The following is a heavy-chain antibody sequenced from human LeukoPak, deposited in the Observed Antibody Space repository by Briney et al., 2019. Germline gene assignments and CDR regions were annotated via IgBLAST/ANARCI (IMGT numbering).Heavy chain of an antibody. Sequence: ASVKVSCKASGYTFTSYDINWVRQATGQGLEWMGWMNPNSGNTGYAQKFQGRVTITRNTSISTAYMELSSLRSEDTAVYYCAREVKEMTSILSNYYYYYMDVWGKGTTVTVSS. V-gene: IGHV1-8*03. CDR3: AREVKEMTSILSNYYYYYMDV. CDR2: MNPNSGNT. CDR1: GYTFTSYD. J-gene: IGHJ6*03. D-gene: IGHD5-24*01.